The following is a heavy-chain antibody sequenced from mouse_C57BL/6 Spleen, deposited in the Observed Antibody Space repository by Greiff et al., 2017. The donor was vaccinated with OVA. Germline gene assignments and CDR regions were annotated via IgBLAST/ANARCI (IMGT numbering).Heavy chain of an antibody. CDR2: INPNYGTT. J-gene: IGHJ4*01. CDR3: ARSYDYDGYYAMDY. V-gene: IGHV1-39*01. D-gene: IGHD2-4*01. CDR1: GYSFTDYN. Sequence: VQLQQSGPELVQPGASVKISCKASGYSFTDYNMNWVKQSNGKSLEWIGVINPNYGTTSYNQKFNGKATLTVDQSSSTAYMQLNSLTSEDSAVYYCARSYDYDGYYAMDYWGQGTSVTVSS.